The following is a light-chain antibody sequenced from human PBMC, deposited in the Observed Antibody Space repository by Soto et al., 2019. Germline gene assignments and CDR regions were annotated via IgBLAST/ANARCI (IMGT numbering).Light chain of an antibody. CDR2: DVS. CDR1: SSDLGNYNS. V-gene: IGLV2-11*01. Sequence: QSALTQPRSVSGSPGQSVTISCTGTSSDLGNYNSVSWYQQHPGKAPKLMIYDVSKRPSVVPDRFSGSKSGNTASLTISGLQAEDEADYYCCSYAGSYTWVFGGGTKLTVL. J-gene: IGLJ3*02. CDR3: CSYAGSYTWV.